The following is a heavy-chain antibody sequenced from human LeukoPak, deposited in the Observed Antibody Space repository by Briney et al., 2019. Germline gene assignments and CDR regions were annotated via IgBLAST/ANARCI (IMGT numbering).Heavy chain of an antibody. CDR3: ATPGVAGSLDY. D-gene: IGHD6-19*01. J-gene: IGHJ4*02. V-gene: IGHV4-39*01. CDR1: GGSISSSSYY. CDR2: IYYSGST. Sequence: SETLSLTCTVSGGSISSSSYYWGWIRQPPGKGLEWIGSIYYSGSTYYNPSLKSRVTISVDTSKNQFSLKLSSVTAADTAVYYCATPGVAGSLDYWGQGTLVTVSS.